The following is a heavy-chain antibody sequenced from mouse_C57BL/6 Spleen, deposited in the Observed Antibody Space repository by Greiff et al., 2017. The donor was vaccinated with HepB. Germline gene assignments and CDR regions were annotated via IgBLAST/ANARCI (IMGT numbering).Heavy chain of an antibody. D-gene: IGHD1-1*01. CDR1: GYTFTSYW. V-gene: IGHV1-69*01. Sequence: QVQLQQPGAELVMPGASVKLSCKASGYTFTSYWMHWVKQRPGQGLEWIGEIDPSDSYTNYNQKFKGKSTLTVDKSSSTAYMKLSSLTSEDSAVYYCARCYYYGSSYEGNYAMDYWGQGTSVTVSS. CDR2: IDPSDSYT. CDR3: ARCYYYGSSYEGNYAMDY. J-gene: IGHJ4*01.